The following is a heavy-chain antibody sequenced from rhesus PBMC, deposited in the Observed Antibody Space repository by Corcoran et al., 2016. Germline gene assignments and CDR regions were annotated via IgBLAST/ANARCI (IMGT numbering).Heavy chain of an antibody. D-gene: IGHD4-35*01. J-gene: IGHJ2*01. CDR1: GGSISGYY. Sequence: QVQLQESGPGLVKPSETLSLTCAVSGGSISGYYWSWIRQPPGQGLEWIGYIGGTSGNTYYNPSLKRRVTISTDTSKNQFSLKLNSVTAADTAVFYCTKITFYGNSWYFDLWGPGTPITISS. CDR2: IGGTSGNT. CDR3: TKITFYGNSWYFDL. V-gene: IGHV4-165*02.